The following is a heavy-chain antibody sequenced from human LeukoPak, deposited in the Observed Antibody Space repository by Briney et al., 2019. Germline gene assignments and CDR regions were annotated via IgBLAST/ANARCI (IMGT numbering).Heavy chain of an antibody. CDR3: ARDLPGGSSLDY. CDR2: IYYTGST. CDR1: GGSISRDY. V-gene: IGHV4-59*01. D-gene: IGHD6-13*01. J-gene: IGHJ4*02. Sequence: PSETLSLTCTVSGGSISRDYWSWIRQPPGKGLEWIGYIYYTGSTNYNPSLNSRVTISLETSKNQFSLNLSSVTAADTAVYYCARDLPGGSSLDYWGQGILVTVSS.